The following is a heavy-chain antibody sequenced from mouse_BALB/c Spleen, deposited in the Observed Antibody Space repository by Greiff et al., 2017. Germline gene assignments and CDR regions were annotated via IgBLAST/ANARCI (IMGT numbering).Heavy chain of an antibody. D-gene: IGHD1-2*01. Sequence: QVQLQQPGAELVMPGASVKMSCKASGYTFTDYWMHWVKQRPGQGLEWIGAIDTSDSYTSYNQKFKGKATLTVDTSSSTAYMQLSSLTSEDSAIYYCAKRPTATGAMDYWGQGTSVTVSS. V-gene: IGHV1-69*01. CDR2: IDTSDSYT. CDR1: GYTFTDYW. CDR3: AKRPTATGAMDY. J-gene: IGHJ4*01.